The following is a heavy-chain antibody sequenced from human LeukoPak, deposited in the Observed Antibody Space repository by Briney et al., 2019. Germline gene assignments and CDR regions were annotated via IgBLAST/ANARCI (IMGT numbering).Heavy chain of an antibody. CDR3: ARATREAAAGNSPYYFDY. Sequence: SETLSLTCAVYGGSFSGYYWSWIRQPPGKGLEWIGEINHSESTNYNPSLKSRVTISVDTSKNQFSLKLSSVTAADTAVYYCARATREAAAGNSPYYFDYWGQGTLVTVSS. D-gene: IGHD6-13*01. CDR1: GGSFSGYY. CDR2: INHSEST. J-gene: IGHJ4*02. V-gene: IGHV4-34*01.